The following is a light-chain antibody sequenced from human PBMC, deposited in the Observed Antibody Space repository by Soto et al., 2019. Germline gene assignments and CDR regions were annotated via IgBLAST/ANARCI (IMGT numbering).Light chain of an antibody. Sequence: QSVLTQPASVSGSPGQSITISCTGTSSGVGGYNYVSWYQQHPGKAPKLMIYEVSNRPSGVSNRFSGSKSGNTASLTNSGLQAEDEADYYCSSYTSRSTLIFGGGTKVTVL. V-gene: IGLV2-14*01. J-gene: IGLJ2*01. CDR3: SSYTSRSTLI. CDR1: SSGVGGYNY. CDR2: EVS.